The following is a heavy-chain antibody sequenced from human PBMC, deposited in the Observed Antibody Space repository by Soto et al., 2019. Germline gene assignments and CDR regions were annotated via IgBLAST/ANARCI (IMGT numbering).Heavy chain of an antibody. CDR2: IYYSGST. J-gene: IGHJ4*02. CDR1: GGSISSYY. CDR3: ARLSDYDSSGISDY. V-gene: IGHV4-59*08. Sequence: PSETLSLTCTVSGGSISSYYWSWIRQPPGKGLEWIGYIYYSGSTNYNPSLKSRVTISVDTSKNQFSLKLSSVTAADTAVYYCARLSDYDSSGISDYWGQETLVTVSS. D-gene: IGHD3-22*01.